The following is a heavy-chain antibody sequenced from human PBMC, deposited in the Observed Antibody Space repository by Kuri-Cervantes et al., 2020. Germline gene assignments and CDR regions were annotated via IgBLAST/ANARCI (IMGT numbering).Heavy chain of an antibody. CDR3: ARWGLTVTTGGADY. D-gene: IGHD4-17*01. V-gene: IGHV1-69*05. CDR2: IIPIFGTA. Sequence: SVKVSCKASGGTFSSYAISWVRQAPGQGLEWMGGIIPIFGTANYAQKFQGRVTMTRDTSTSTVYMELSSLRSDDTAVYYCARWGLTVTTGGADYWGQGTLVTVSS. CDR1: GGTFSSYA. J-gene: IGHJ4*02.